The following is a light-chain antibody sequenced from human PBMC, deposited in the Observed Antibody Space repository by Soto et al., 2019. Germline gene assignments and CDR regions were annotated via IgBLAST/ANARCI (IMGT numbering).Light chain of an antibody. V-gene: IGKV1-33*01. CDR1: QDISTL. CDR2: DAS. J-gene: IGKJ4*01. CDR3: QQYAHRPLT. Sequence: DIRMTQSPSSLSASVGDRVIITCQANQDISTLLNWFQQKPGKAPKLLISDASIWEAGIPSRVSGSGSGTDFTFTITSLQPEDFATYYCQQYAHRPLTFGGGTKVEIK.